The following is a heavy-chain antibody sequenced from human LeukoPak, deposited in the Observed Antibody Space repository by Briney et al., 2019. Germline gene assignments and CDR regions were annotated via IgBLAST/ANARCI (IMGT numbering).Heavy chain of an antibody. J-gene: IGHJ4*02. D-gene: IGHD3-10*01. CDR3: VKDRGGLARDFDQ. CDR1: GFIFGHYA. V-gene: IGHV3-64D*06. CDR2: LKNNGGNI. Sequence: GGSLRLSCSASGFIFGHYAMHWVRQAPGKGLEYVSSLKNNGGNIYYTDSVKGRFTISRDNSRNTLYLQLSNLRPEDTAVYYCVKDRGGLARDFDQWGQGTLVTVSS.